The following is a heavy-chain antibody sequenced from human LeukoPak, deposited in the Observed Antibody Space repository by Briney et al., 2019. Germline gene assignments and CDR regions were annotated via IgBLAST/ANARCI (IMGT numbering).Heavy chain of an antibody. CDR2: IFYSGST. D-gene: IGHD3-3*01. V-gene: IGHV4-39*01. CDR3: ARFSYDFWSGYRVGYFDH. Sequence: SEALSLTCTVSGGSISTSSYYWGWIRQPPGKGLEWVGSIFYSGSTYYNPSLKSRVTISVDTSKNQFSLKLSSVTAADTAVYYCARFSYDFWSGYRVGYFDHWGQGTLVTVSS. CDR1: GGSISTSSYY. J-gene: IGHJ4*02.